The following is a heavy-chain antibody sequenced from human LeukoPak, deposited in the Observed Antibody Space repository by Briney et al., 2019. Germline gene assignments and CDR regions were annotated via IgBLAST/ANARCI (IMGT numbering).Heavy chain of an antibody. V-gene: IGHV4-59*08. CDR2: IYYSGST. CDR3: ARRARDGFSAELDY. J-gene: IGHJ4*02. D-gene: IGHD5-24*01. Sequence: SETLSLTCTVSGGSISSYYWSWIRQPPGKGLEWIGYIYYSGSTNYNPSLKSRVTISVDTSKNQFSPKLSSVTAADTAVYYCARRARDGFSAELDYWGQGTLVTVSS. CDR1: GGSISSYY.